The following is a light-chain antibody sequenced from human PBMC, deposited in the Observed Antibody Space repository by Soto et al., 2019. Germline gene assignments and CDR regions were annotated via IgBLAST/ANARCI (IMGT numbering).Light chain of an antibody. CDR1: QSVSSSD. Sequence: EIVLTQSPGTLSLSPGERATLSCRASQSVSSSDLAWYQQKPGQAPRLLIYGASSMATGIPDRFSGSGSGTDFTLTISRLEPEDFAVYYCQQYGSSPTFGPGTKVDIK. CDR2: GAS. V-gene: IGKV3-20*01. CDR3: QQYGSSPT. J-gene: IGKJ3*01.